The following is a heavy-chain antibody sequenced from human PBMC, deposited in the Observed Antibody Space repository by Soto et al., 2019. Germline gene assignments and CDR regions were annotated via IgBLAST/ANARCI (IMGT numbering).Heavy chain of an antibody. D-gene: IGHD2-2*02. CDR1: GFTFSSYG. CDR2: IWYDGSNK. CDR3: ARDLDSANHLPLYLRSSEDFDY. J-gene: IGHJ4*02. V-gene: IGHV3-33*01. Sequence: GGSLRLSCAASGFTFSSYGMHWVRQAPGKGLEWVAVIWYDGSNKYYADSVKGRFTISRDNSKNTLYLQMNSLRAEDTAVYYCARDLDSANHLPLYLRSSEDFDYWGQGTLVTVS.